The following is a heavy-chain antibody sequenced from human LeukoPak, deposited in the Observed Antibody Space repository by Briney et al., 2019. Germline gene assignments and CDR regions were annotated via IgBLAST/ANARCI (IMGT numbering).Heavy chain of an antibody. CDR1: GYSFTSYW. Sequence: GESLKISCKGSGYSFTSYWIGWVRQMPGKGLEWMGIIYPGDSGTRYSPSFQGQVTISADKSISTAYLQWSSLKASDTAMYYCARQIGYSSSWYGAFDYWGQGTLVTVSS. J-gene: IGHJ4*02. CDR2: IYPGDSGT. D-gene: IGHD6-13*01. CDR3: ARQIGYSSSWYGAFDY. V-gene: IGHV5-51*01.